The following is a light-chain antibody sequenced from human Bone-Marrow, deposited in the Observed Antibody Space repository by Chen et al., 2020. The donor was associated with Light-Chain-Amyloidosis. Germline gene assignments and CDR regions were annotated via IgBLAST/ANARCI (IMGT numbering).Light chain of an antibody. J-gene: IGLJ3*02. V-gene: IGLV3-21*02. CDR3: QVWGRRSGRPV. CDR2: DDS. Sequence: SYVLTQPSSVSVAPGQTATIACGGNNIGSTSVHWYQQTPGQAPLLVVYDDSDRPSGLPELLSGSNAGHTATLTISRVEAGDEADYYCQVWGRRSGRPVFGGGTKLTVL. CDR1: NIGSTS.